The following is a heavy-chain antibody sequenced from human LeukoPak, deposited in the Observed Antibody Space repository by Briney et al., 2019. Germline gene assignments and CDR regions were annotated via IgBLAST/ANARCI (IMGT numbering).Heavy chain of an antibody. CDR3: ARAPLGIVGAPYIFDY. CDR2: ISAYNGNT. D-gene: IGHD1-26*01. J-gene: IGHJ4*02. Sequence: ASVKVSCKASGYTFTSYGISWVRRAPGQGLEWMGWISAYNGNTNYAQKLQGRVTMTTDTSTSTAYMELRSLRSDDTAVYYCARAPLGIVGAPYIFDYWGQGTLVTVSS. V-gene: IGHV1-18*01. CDR1: GYTFTSYG.